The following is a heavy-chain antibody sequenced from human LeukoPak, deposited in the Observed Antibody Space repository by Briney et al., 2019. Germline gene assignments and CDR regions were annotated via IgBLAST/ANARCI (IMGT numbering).Heavy chain of an antibody. CDR3: AHMMVSYYYGPGNSYYFDF. CDR1: GFSVSTSGVG. Sequence: SGPTLVNPTQTLTVTFTFSGFSVSTSGVGVGWIRQPPGRALEWLALIFGNDDKRYRPSLKSRLTVTKDTSKSQVVLTMTNMDPEDTATYYCAHMMVSYYYGPGNSYYFDFWGQGTLVTVSS. J-gene: IGHJ4*02. CDR2: IFGNDDK. V-gene: IGHV2-5*01. D-gene: IGHD3-10*01.